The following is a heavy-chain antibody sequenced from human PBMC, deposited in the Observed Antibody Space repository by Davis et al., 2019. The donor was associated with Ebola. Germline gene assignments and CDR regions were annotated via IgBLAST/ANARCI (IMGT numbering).Heavy chain of an antibody. D-gene: IGHD3-22*01. CDR1: GGSISSGGYS. CDR3: ARVTRLDYYDSSGYCPAEAFDI. J-gene: IGHJ3*02. Sequence: MPSETLSLTCAVSGGSISSGGYSWSWIRQPPGKGLEWIGSIYHSGSTYYNPSLKSRLTISVDRSKNQFSLKLSSVTAADTAVYYCARVTRLDYYDSSGYCPAEAFDIWGQGTMVTVSS. V-gene: IGHV4-30-2*01. CDR2: IYHSGST.